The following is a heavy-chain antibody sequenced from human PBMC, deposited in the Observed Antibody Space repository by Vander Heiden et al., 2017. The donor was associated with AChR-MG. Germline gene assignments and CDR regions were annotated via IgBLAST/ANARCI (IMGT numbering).Heavy chain of an antibody. CDR1: VFTFSSYW. J-gene: IGHJ4*02. CDR3: ARERYFDWSRGHYFDY. CDR2: IKQDGSEK. D-gene: IGHD3-9*01. V-gene: IGHV3-7*01. Sequence: EVQLVESGGGLVQPGGSLSLSCAASVFTFSSYWMSWVRQAPGKGLEWVANIKQDGSEKYYVDSVKGRFTISRDNAKNSLYLQMNSLRAEDTAVYYCARERYFDWSRGHYFDYWGQGTLVTVSS.